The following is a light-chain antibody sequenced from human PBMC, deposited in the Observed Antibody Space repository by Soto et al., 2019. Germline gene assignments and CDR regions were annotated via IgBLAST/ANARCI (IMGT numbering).Light chain of an antibody. CDR3: QQLNSYRIT. J-gene: IGKJ5*01. Sequence: DIQMTQSPSTLSASVGDRVTITCRASHTISTYLAWYQQKPGKAPVLLIYDASTLQSGVPSRFSGSGSGTEITLTISSLQPEDFATYYCQQLNSYRITFGQGTRLEIK. CDR1: HTISTY. CDR2: DAS. V-gene: IGKV1-5*01.